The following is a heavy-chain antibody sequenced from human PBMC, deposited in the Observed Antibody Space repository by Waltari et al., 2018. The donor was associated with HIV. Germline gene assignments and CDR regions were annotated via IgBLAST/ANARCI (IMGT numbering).Heavy chain of an antibody. CDR2: INWNGGTI. D-gene: IGHD4-17*01. CDR1: GFKFDDYV. J-gene: IGHJ4*02. V-gene: IGHV3-9*01. Sequence: EVQLVESGGGLVQPGRSLRLSCAASGFKFDDYVMHWVRQAPGKGLEWVSRINWNGGTIAYADSVKGRFTISRDNAKNSLYLQINSLTTEDTALYYCAKDGGYGGNSRGLDYWGQGTLVTVSS. CDR3: AKDGGYGGNSRGLDY.